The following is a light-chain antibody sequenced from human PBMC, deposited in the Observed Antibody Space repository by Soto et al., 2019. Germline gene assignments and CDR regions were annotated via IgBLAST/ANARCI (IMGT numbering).Light chain of an antibody. J-gene: IGLJ3*02. CDR2: RND. Sequence: QSVLTQPPSASGTPGQRVSVSCYGSSSNIGSNYVYWYQHLPGKAPKLLIYRNDQRPSEVPDRFSASKFGTSASLAISGLRSEDEADYYCAAWDDSLRGWVFGGGTQLTVL. CDR3: AAWDDSLRGWV. V-gene: IGLV1-47*01. CDR1: SSNIGSNY.